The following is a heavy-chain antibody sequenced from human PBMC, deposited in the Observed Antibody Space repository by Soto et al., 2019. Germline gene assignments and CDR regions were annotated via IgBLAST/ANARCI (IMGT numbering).Heavy chain of an antibody. J-gene: IGHJ4*02. D-gene: IGHD6-19*01. CDR3: ARGGSVYSSGWYADY. CDR2: IGTAGDT. V-gene: IGHV3-13*04. Sequence: EVQLVESGGGLVQPGGSLRLSCAASGFTFSSHDMHWVRQVTGKGLEWVSAIGTAGDTYYPGSVKGRFTISRENAKNSLYLQMNSLRAGDTAVYYCARGGSVYSSGWYADYWGQGTLVTVSS. CDR1: GFTFSSHD.